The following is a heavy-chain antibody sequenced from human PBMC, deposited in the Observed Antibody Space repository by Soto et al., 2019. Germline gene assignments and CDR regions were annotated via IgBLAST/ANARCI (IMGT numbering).Heavy chain of an antibody. CDR1: GVSVSSGSFY. CDR2: GSYSGTT. J-gene: IGHJ4*02. CDR3: GRAATVTQFDD. Sequence: PWETLSLTCTVSGVSVSSGSFYWAWIRQPPGKGLEWIGFGSYSGTTNYKPSLKSRGTISVDTSRSQISLKVSSLTDAKTAVYYCGRAATVTQFDDWGRGTLVTVSS. V-gene: IGHV4-61*01. D-gene: IGHD4-17*01.